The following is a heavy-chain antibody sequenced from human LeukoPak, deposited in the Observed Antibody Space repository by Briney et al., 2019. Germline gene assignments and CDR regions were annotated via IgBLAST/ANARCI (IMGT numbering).Heavy chain of an antibody. CDR2: IYSGGST. V-gene: IGHV3-53*01. J-gene: IGHJ4*02. CDR1: GFTVSSNY. D-gene: IGHD3-22*01. Sequence: GGSLRLSCAASGFTVSSNYMSWVRQAPGKGLGWVSVIYSGGSTYYADSVKGRFTISRDNSKNTLYLQMNSLRAEDTAVYYCARGPYYDSSGYYYGDHYWGQGTLVTVSS. CDR3: ARGPYYDSSGYYYGDHY.